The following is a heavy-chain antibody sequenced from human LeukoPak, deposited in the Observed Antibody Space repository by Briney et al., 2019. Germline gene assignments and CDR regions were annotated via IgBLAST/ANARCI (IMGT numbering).Heavy chain of an antibody. CDR2: ISNGGYTA. Sequence: PGGSLRLSCVASGFTFSSYEMNWVRQAPGMGLEWISYISNGGYTAYYASSVKGRFTVSRDNSKNTLYLQMNSLRAEDTAVYYCARHYGSGSYRSGMDVWGQGTTVTVSS. J-gene: IGHJ6*02. CDR1: GFTFSSYE. D-gene: IGHD3-10*01. CDR3: ARHYGSGSYRSGMDV. V-gene: IGHV3-48*03.